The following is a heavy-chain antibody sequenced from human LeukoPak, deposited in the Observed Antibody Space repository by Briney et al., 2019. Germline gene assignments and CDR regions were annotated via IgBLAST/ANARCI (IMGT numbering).Heavy chain of an antibody. Sequence: PGGSLRLSCAASGFTFSNAWMNWVRQAPGKGLEWVGRIKSKTDGGTPDYAAPVKGRFTISRDDSQNTLYLQMNSLTTEDTAVDYCTTASDYGNYYYGMDVWGQGTTVTVSS. D-gene: IGHD4-17*01. CDR2: IKSKTDGGTP. CDR3: TTASDYGNYYYGMDV. V-gene: IGHV3-15*01. CDR1: GFTFSNAW. J-gene: IGHJ6*02.